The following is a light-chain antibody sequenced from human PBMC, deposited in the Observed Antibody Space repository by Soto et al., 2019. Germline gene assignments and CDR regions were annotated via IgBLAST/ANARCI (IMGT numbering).Light chain of an antibody. CDR2: AAS. J-gene: IGKJ5*01. V-gene: IGKV1-39*01. Sequence: DIEITQSPSTLSASVGDRVTITCRASQSISSYLNWYQQKPGKAPKLMIYAASSLQTGVPSRFSGSGSGTEFTLTLGSLQPEDFAAYYCQQSYSTPRITFGQGTRLEIK. CDR1: QSISSY. CDR3: QQSYSTPRIT.